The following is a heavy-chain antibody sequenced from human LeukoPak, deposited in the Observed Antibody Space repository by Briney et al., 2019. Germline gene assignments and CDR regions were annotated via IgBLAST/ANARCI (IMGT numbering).Heavy chain of an antibody. Sequence: GSSVKVSCKASGGTFSSYGISWVRQAPGQGLEWMAWMNPNSGGTSYAQKFQGRVTMTRDTSISTGYMELSRLRFDDTAVYYCAINKAAKSLDYWGQGTLVTVSS. CDR3: AINKAAKSLDY. D-gene: IGHD6-25*01. V-gene: IGHV1-2*02. CDR2: MNPNSGGT. J-gene: IGHJ4*02. CDR1: GGTFSSYG.